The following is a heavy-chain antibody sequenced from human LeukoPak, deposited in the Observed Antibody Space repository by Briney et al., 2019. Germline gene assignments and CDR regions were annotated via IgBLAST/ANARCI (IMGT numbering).Heavy chain of an antibody. Sequence: ASVKVSCKASGYTFTGYYIHWVRQAPGQGLECVGWINPNSGGTNYAQKFQGRVTITRDTSISTAYMELSRLRSDDTAVYYCARGGSGSYFSWLDPWGQGTLVTVSS. CDR2: INPNSGGT. D-gene: IGHD3-10*01. CDR1: GYTFTGYY. V-gene: IGHV1-2*02. CDR3: ARGGSGSYFSWLDP. J-gene: IGHJ5*02.